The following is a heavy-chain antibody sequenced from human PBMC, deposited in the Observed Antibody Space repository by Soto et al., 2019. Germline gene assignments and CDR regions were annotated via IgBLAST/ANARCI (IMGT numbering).Heavy chain of an antibody. Sequence: SETLSLTCAVYGGSFSGYYWTWIRQPPGKGLEWIGEINHSGITNYNPSLKSRVTISVDKSKNQFSLKLSSVTAADTAVYYCARVYSSGVGFDYWGQGTLVTVSS. V-gene: IGHV4-34*01. CDR2: INHSGIT. D-gene: IGHD6-19*01. J-gene: IGHJ4*02. CDR3: ARVYSSGVGFDY. CDR1: GGSFSGYY.